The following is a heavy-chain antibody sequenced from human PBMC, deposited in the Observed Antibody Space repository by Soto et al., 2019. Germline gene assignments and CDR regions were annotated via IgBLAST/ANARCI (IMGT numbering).Heavy chain of an antibody. CDR3: ARGRTVRGVPKLANWFDP. D-gene: IGHD3-10*01. Sequence: VGSLRLSCAASGFTFSSYWMHWVRQAPGKGLVWVSRINSDGSSTSYADSVKGRFTISRDNAKNTLYLQMNSLRAEDTAVYYCARGRTVRGVPKLANWFDPWGQGTLVTVSS. J-gene: IGHJ5*02. CDR2: INSDGSST. CDR1: GFTFSSYW. V-gene: IGHV3-74*01.